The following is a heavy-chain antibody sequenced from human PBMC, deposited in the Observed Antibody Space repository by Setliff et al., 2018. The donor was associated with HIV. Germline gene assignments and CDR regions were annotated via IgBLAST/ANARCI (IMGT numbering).Heavy chain of an antibody. J-gene: IGHJ5*02. V-gene: IGHV3-23*01. Sequence: PSETLSLSCAASGFTFSSYAMSWVRQAPGKGLEWVSTITGSGGSTYSADSVKGRFTISRDNSKNTLYLQMNSLRAEDTAVYYCAKSALTGYYKDWFDPWGQGTLVTVSS. CDR1: GFTFSSYA. D-gene: IGHD3-9*01. CDR3: AKSALTGYYKDWFDP. CDR2: ITGSGGST.